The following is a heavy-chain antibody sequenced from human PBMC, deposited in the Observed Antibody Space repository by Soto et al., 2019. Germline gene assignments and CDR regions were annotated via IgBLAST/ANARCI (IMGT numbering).Heavy chain of an antibody. V-gene: IGHV4-30-2*01. Sequence: SETLSLTCTVSGGSISSGDYYWSWIRQPPGKGLEWIGYIYHSGSTYYNPSLKSRVTISVDRSKNQFSLKLSSVTAADTAVYYCARESNCSGGSCYSPWFDPWGQEPWSPSPQ. D-gene: IGHD2-15*01. CDR1: GGSISSGDYY. CDR3: ARESNCSGGSCYSPWFDP. CDR2: IYHSGST. J-gene: IGHJ5*02.